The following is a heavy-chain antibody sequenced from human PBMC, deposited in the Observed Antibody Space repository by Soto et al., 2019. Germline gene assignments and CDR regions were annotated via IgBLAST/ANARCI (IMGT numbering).Heavy chain of an antibody. J-gene: IGHJ4*02. D-gene: IGHD3-9*01. CDR3: AKCSHNFDRSAFSFRDSDF. CDR1: GFTFGTYA. Sequence: ELKLLESGGGLVQPGGSLRLSCAASGFTFGTYAMNWVRQAPGKGLEWVSGISGDGSSTKYADSVKGRLTISRDNSKNTLYLQVNSLGVAETAVYYCAKCSHNFDRSAFSFRDSDFWGQGTLVTVSS. CDR2: ISGDGSST. V-gene: IGHV3-23*01.